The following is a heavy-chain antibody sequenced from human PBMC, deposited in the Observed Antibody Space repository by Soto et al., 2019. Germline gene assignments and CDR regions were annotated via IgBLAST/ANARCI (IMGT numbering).Heavy chain of an antibody. V-gene: IGHV4-30-4*01. CDR3: AREKDYNPTRGRDY. CDR1: GGSISSGDYY. Sequence: SETLSLTCTVSGGSISSGDYYWSWIRQPPGKGLEWIGYIYYSWSTYYNPSLKSRVTISVDTSKNQFSLKLSSVTAADTAVYYCAREKDYNPTRGRDYWGQGTLVTVSS. CDR2: IYYSWST. J-gene: IGHJ4*02. D-gene: IGHD1-1*01.